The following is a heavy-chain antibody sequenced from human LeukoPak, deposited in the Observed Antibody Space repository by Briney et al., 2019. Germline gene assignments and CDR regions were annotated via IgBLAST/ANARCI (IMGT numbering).Heavy chain of an antibody. CDR1: GFTFNSYD. J-gene: IGHJ4*02. Sequence: GGSLRLSCAASGFTFNSYDMSWVRQAPGKGLEWVSSISLTTDGTTYADSVKGRFIIFTDNAKNTVFLQMDSLRAEDTAIYYCAREIVGAIKSYFDYWGQGTLVTASS. CDR3: AREIVGAIKSYFDY. CDR2: ISLTTDGT. V-gene: IGHV3-23*01. D-gene: IGHD1-26*01.